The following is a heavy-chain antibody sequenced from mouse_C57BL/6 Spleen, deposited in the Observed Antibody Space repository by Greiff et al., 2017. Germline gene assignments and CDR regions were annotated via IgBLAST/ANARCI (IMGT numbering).Heavy chain of an antibody. CDR2: ISSGSSTI. CDR3: ARGAGYGGAMDY. D-gene: IGHD3-2*02. Sequence: EVQLMESGGGLVKPGGSLKLSCAASGFTFSDYGMHWVRQAPEKGLEWVAYISSGSSTIYYADTVKGRFTISRDNAKNTLFLQMTSLRSEDTAMYYCARGAGYGGAMDYWGQGTSVTVSS. J-gene: IGHJ4*01. CDR1: GFTFSDYG. V-gene: IGHV5-17*01.